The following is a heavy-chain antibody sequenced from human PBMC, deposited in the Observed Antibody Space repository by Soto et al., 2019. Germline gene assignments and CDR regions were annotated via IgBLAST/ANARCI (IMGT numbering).Heavy chain of an antibody. J-gene: IGHJ4*02. V-gene: IGHV4-61*01. Sequence: SETLSLTCSVSGGSVSDKTYYWSWIRQPPGKRLEWIGYVYYSGTTNYNPSLKSRVTISVDLPKNRFSLRLSSVTTADTALYYCARTTAVPNTLRSGYFFDYWGQGTLVTVSS. CDR2: VYYSGTT. D-gene: IGHD4-17*01. CDR3: ARTTAVPNTLRSGYFFDY. CDR1: GGSVSDKTYY.